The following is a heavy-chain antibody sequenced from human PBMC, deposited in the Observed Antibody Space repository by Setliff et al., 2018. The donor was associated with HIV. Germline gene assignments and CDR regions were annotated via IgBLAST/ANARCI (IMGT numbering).Heavy chain of an antibody. V-gene: IGHV1-3*01. J-gene: IGHJ4*02. CDR1: GYIFSNFA. CDR3: ARDGAFVWCTYRYQGFDH. D-gene: IGHD3-16*02. Sequence: ASVKVSCKASGYIFSNFAMHWVRQVPGPRLEWMGWINASDGNTKYSQNISGRVSITRDTSATTVYMELSRLRSEDTAVYYCARDGAFVWCTYRYQGFDHWGQGTLVTVSS. CDR2: INASDGNT.